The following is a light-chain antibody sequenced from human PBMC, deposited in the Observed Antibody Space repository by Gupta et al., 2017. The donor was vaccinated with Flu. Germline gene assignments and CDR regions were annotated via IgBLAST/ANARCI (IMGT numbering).Light chain of an antibody. V-gene: IGKV4-1*01. CDR3: QQYNSNPPT. J-gene: IGKJ2*01. CDR2: SAS. CDR1: QRGNGSSNRNY. Sequence: VSLGERAAVNRKSSQRGNGSSNRNYLAWYQQRPGQAPRLLIYSASTRKSGVPERISGSGSGTEFTITISSLQPEDVAVYYCQQYNSNPPTLGEGTKLEI.